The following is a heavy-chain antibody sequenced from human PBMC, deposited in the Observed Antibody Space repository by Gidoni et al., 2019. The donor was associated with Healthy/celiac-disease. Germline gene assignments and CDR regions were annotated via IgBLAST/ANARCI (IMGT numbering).Heavy chain of an antibody. Sequence: EVQLVASGGGLVQPVGAMRSSCAASGFTFSSYWMSWVRQAPGKGLEWVANIKQDGSEKYYVDSVKCRFTISRDNAKNSLYLQMNSLRAEDTAVYYCARSLYSSGWDFDYWGQGTLVTVSS. V-gene: IGHV3-7*01. CDR3: ARSLYSSGWDFDY. CDR2: IKQDGSEK. CDR1: GFTFSSYW. D-gene: IGHD6-19*01. J-gene: IGHJ4*02.